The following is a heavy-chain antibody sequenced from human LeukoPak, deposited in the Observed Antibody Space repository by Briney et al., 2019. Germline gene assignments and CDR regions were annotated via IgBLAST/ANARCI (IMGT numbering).Heavy chain of an antibody. CDR1: GGTFSSYA. Sequence: SVTVSCKASGGTFSSYAVTWVRQAPGQGLEWMGGIIPIFGTANYAQKFQGRVTITADESTSTAYMELSSLRSEDTAVYYCARGDSSYDLFGHIYYWGQGTLVTVSS. D-gene: IGHD5-12*01. CDR3: ARGDSSYDLFGHIYY. J-gene: IGHJ4*02. CDR2: IIPIFGTA. V-gene: IGHV1-69*13.